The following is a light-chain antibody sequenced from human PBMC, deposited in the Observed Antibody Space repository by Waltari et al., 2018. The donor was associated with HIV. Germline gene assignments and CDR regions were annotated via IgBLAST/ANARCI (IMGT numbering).Light chain of an antibody. CDR2: EVS. J-gene: IGLJ1*01. CDR3: SSYTSSSKGV. Sequence: QSALTQPASVSGSPGQSITISCTGTSSDVGGYTYVSWYQQHPGKAPKLMIYEVSNRPSGVSNRFSGSKSGNTASLTISGLQAEDEADYYCSSYTSSSKGVFGTGTKVTVL. V-gene: IGLV2-14*01. CDR1: SSDVGGYTY.